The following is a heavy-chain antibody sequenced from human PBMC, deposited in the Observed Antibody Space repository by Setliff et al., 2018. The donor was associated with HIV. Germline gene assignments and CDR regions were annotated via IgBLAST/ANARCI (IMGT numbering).Heavy chain of an antibody. Sequence: PGGSLRLSCAASGFTFSSYGMSWVRQAPERGLEWVSAISGSGDNTNYADSVKGRFTISRDNSKNTLYLQMNSLRAEGTAVYYCARSVIGYYYYGMDVWGQGTLVTVSS. D-gene: IGHD3-10*01. CDR2: ISGSGDNT. V-gene: IGHV3-23*01. CDR3: ARSVIGYYYYGMDV. J-gene: IGHJ6*02. CDR1: GFTFSSYG.